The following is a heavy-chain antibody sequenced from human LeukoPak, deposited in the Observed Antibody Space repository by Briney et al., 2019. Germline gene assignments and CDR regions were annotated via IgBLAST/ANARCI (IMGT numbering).Heavy chain of an antibody. CDR1: GGAINRRNYY. J-gene: IGHJ4*02. CDR2: TYYSGSV. D-gene: IGHD3-3*01. V-gene: IGHV4-39*01. Sequence: PSETLSLTCTVVGGAINRRNYYWGWIRQSPGKGLEWIGSTYYSGSVNNNPSLQSRVTISVDTSRNQFSLKLTSVTAADTAVYYCARRVAISGNFFDYWGPGTLVAVS. CDR3: ARRVAISGNFFDY.